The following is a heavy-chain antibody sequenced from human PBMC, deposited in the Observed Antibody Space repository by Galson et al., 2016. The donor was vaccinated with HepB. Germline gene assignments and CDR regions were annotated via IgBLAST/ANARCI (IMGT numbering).Heavy chain of an antibody. V-gene: IGHV2-5*02. Sequence: PALVKPTQTLTLTCKYSGFSLNNAALGVAWIRQPPGKAPEWLAVIHGDDVKHHSPSLENSLSITKDTSKNQVILTMTEMDPVDTATYYCARSPCDIDCNGLGFDIWGRGTMVAV. J-gene: IGHJ3*02. CDR3: ARSPCDIDCNGLGFDI. D-gene: IGHD2-15*01. CDR1: GFSLNNAALG. CDR2: IHGDDVK.